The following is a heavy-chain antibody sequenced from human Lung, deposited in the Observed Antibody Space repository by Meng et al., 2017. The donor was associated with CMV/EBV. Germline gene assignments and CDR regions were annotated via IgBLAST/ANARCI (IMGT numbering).Heavy chain of an antibody. V-gene: IGHV1-8*01. Sequence: SGYTFTSYDINWVRQATGQGLEWMGWMNPNSGNTAYAPKLQGRLTMTRNTSINTAYMDLSSLRSEDTAIYYCTRGRGSTHKGNWFDPWGQGTLVTVSS. CDR1: GYTFTSYD. CDR2: MNPNSGNT. D-gene: IGHD3-10*01. CDR3: TRGRGSTHKGNWFDP. J-gene: IGHJ5*02.